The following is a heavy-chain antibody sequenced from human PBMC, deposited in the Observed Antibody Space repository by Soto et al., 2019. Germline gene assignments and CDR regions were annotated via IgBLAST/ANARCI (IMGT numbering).Heavy chain of an antibody. CDR2: ISAYNGNT. Sequence: ASVKVSCKASGYTFTSYGISWVRQAPGQGLEWMGWISAYNGNTNYAQKLQGRVTMTTDTSTSTAYMELRSLRSDDTAVYYCARDRSYYYGSGSYEEGYWGQGTLVTVSS. CDR3: ARDRSYYYGSGSYEEGY. V-gene: IGHV1-18*01. CDR1: GYTFTSYG. J-gene: IGHJ4*02. D-gene: IGHD3-10*01.